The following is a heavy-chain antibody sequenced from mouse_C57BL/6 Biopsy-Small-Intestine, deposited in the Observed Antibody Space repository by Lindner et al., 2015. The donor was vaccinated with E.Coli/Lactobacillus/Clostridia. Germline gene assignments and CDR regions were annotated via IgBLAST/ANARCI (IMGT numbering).Heavy chain of an antibody. D-gene: IGHD3-1*01. CDR2: INSFGGSS. CDR1: DSIFSNYA. CDR3: ARHPRGNDYWYFDI. V-gene: IGHV5-6-2*01. J-gene: IGHJ1*01. Sequence: VQLQESWGRLSEAWRVPRNSPVQPLDSIFSNYAMSWVRQTPEKRLEWVAAINSFGGSSYYPDTLKDRFTISRDNAENALYLQMSSLRSEDTALYYCARHPRGNDYWYFDIWGAGTTVTVSS.